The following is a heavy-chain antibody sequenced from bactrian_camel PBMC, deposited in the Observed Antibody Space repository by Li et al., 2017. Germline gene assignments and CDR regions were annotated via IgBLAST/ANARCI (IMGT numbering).Heavy chain of an antibody. CDR1: AYTDRTYR. J-gene: IGHJ4*01. Sequence: HVQLVESGGGSVQAGGSLTLSCAGSAYTDRTYRGGWFRQAPGNECDLVSSLTWDGTTYYADCVKGRFTISQDSVKNTLYLQMDSLQPEDTGMYYCATRGGQGVWLLLGLDADGAQHEFNYWGQGTKVTVS. CDR3: ATRGGQGVWLLLGLDADGAQHEFNY. CDR2: LTWDGTT. V-gene: IGHV3S60*01. D-gene: IGHD1*01.